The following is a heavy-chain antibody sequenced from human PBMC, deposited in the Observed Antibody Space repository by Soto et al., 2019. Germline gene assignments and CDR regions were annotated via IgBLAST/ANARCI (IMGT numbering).Heavy chain of an antibody. CDR3: ARDSKYCSSTSCYAGDYYYYYGMDV. CDR1: GGSISSSDW. Sequence: SETLSLTCAVSGGSISSSDWWSWVRQPPGKGLEWIGEIYHSGSTNYNPSLKSRVTISVDKSKNQFSLKLSSVTAADTAVYYCARDSKYCSSTSCYAGDYYYYYGMDVWGQGTTVTVSS. CDR2: IYHSGST. D-gene: IGHD2-2*01. J-gene: IGHJ6*02. V-gene: IGHV4-4*02.